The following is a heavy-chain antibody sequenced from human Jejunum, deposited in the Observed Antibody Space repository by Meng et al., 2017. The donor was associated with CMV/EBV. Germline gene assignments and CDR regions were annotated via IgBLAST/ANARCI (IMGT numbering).Heavy chain of an antibody. CDR3: ARAIRYCSSTSCSHVDY. Sequence: FTGYYMHWVRQATGQGLEWMGWINPNSGGTNYAQKFQGRVTMTRDTSISTAYMELSRLRSDDTAVYYCARAIRYCSSTSCSHVDYWGQGTLVTVSS. V-gene: IGHV1-2*02. CDR2: INPNSGGT. J-gene: IGHJ4*02. D-gene: IGHD2-2*01. CDR1: FTGYY.